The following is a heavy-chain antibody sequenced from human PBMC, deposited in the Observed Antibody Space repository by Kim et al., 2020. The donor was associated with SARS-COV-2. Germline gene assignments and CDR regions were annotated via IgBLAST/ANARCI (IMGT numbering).Heavy chain of an antibody. CDR3: ARDERVGAYCRGYY. CDR1: GVTFTSYW. CDR2: INRDGGST. Sequence: GGSLRLSCAASGVTFTSYWMSWVRQAPGKGLEWVSNINRDGGSTYYADSVKGRFTISRDNAKNTLYLQMNSLRAEDTAVYHCARDERVGAYCRGYY. D-gene: IGHD3-16*01. J-gene: IGHJ6*01. V-gene: IGHV3-7*01.